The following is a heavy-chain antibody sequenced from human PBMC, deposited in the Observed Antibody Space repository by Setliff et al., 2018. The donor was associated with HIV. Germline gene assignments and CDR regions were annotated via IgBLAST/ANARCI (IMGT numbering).Heavy chain of an antibody. CDR3: ARGTTSITFDY. J-gene: IGHJ4*02. Sequence: PSLTCNVSGSSFSSGIYYWTWIRQQPGKGLEWIGYISYSGSTYYNPSLKSRLTMSIDTSKSHFSLNLNSVTAADTAVYYCARGTTSITFDYWSQGTLVTVSS. CDR1: GSSFSSGIYY. V-gene: IGHV4-31*03. D-gene: IGHD1-1*01. CDR2: ISYSGST.